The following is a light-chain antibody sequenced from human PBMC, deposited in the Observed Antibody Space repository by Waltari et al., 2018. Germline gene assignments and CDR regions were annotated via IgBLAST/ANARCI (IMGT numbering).Light chain of an antibody. J-gene: IGLJ2*01. CDR1: YSNIGSNY. Sequence: QSVLPQPPSVSAAPGQRVTISCSGGYSNIGSNYVTWYQQLPGTAPKLIIFENRLRPSGIPDRFSGSKSGTSSALDIVGLQPGDEAYYYCATWDSSLSGEVFGGGTKVTIL. V-gene: IGLV1-51*01. CDR2: ENR. CDR3: ATWDSSLSGEV.